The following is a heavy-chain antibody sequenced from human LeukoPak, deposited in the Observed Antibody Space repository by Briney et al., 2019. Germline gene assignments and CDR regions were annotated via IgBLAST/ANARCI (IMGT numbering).Heavy chain of an antibody. CDR1: GFTFSSYV. CDR3: ARAITNYGYIFDY. J-gene: IGHJ4*02. D-gene: IGHD5-18*01. CDR2: ISYDGSNE. Sequence: PGRSLRLSCAASGFTFSSYVMHWVRQAPGKGLEWVAIISYDGSNEYYADSVKGRFTISRDNSKNTLYLQMNSLRAEDTAVYYCARAITNYGYIFDYWGQGTLVTVSS. V-gene: IGHV3-30*04.